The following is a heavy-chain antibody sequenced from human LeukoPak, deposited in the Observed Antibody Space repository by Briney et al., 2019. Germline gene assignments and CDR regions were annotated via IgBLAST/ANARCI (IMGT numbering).Heavy chain of an antibody. CDR1: GGTFSSYA. J-gene: IGHJ4*02. CDR2: IIPIFGTA. Sequence: SVKVSCKASGGTFSSYAISWVRQAPGQGLEWMGGIIPIFGTANYAQKFQGRVTITADESTSTAYMELSSLRSEDTAVYYCARGVYCSGGSCYPEKFFDYWGQGTLVTVSS. CDR3: ARGVYCSGGSCYPEKFFDY. V-gene: IGHV1-69*01. D-gene: IGHD2-15*01.